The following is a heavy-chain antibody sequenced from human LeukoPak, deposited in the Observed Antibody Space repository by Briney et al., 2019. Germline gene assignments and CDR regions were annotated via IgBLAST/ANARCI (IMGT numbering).Heavy chain of an antibody. D-gene: IGHD2-21*02. J-gene: IGHJ4*02. CDR2: IKGGGGDP. V-gene: IGHV3-23*01. CDR3: AKGGHDFNPFYW. Sequence: GGSVRLSCAASGFTFSTSAMGWVRQAPGKGLEWVSSIKGGGGDPFYADSVKGRFTISRDNSKNTLFLQLNSLRADDSAVYYCAKGGHDFNPFYWWGQGTLVTVSS. CDR1: GFTFSTSA.